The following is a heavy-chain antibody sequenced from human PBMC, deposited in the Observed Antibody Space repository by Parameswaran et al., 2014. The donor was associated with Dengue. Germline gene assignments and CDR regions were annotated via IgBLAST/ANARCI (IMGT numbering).Heavy chain of an antibody. V-gene: IGHV5-51*01. Sequence: VRQMPGKGLEWMGAIYPVDSETRYSPSFQGLVTISADKSTTTAYLQWSSLKASDTAIYYCAKTVDSSGQDACDIWGQGTMVTVSS. J-gene: IGHJ3*02. CDR2: IYPVDSET. D-gene: IGHD3-22*01. CDR3: AKTVDSSGQDACDI.